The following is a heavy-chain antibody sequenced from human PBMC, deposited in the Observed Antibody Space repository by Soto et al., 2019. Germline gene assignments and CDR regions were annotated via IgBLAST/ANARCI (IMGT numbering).Heavy chain of an antibody. CDR1: GGTFSSYA. CDR3: ALPLPEMVTLYYYYYGMDV. V-gene: IGHV1-69*12. CDR2: IIPIFGTA. Sequence: QVQLVQSGAEVKKPGSSVKVSCKASGGTFSSYAISWVRQAPGQGLEWMGGIIPIFGTANYAQKFQGRVTITADESTSTAYMELSSLRSEDTAVYYCALPLPEMVTLYYYYYGMDVWGQGTTVTVSS. D-gene: IGHD5-18*01. J-gene: IGHJ6*02.